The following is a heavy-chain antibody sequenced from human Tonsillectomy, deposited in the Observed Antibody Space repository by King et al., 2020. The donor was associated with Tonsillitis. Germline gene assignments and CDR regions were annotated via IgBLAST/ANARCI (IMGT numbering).Heavy chain of an antibody. D-gene: IGHD3-3*01. CDR3: SRADHYDFWTGCSFDN. CDR2: ITYNSGGI. J-gene: IGHJ4*02. CDR1: GFTFEQFA. V-gene: IGHV3-9*01. Sequence: VQLGESGGGLVQPGRSLRLSCAASGFTFEQFAMHWVRQAPGKGLEWVSGITYNSGGIVLADSVKGRFTISSDNAKNSVYLQMDRLRPEDTALYFCSRADHYDFWTGCSFDNWGQGTLVTVSS.